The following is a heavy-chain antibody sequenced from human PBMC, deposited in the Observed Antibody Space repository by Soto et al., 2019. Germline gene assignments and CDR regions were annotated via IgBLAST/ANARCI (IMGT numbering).Heavy chain of an antibody. CDR3: ARPYCSGGSCYPWYFDS. J-gene: IGHJ4*02. V-gene: IGHV4-59*08. Sequence: SETLSLTCTVSGGSISSYYWSWIRQPPGKGLEWIGYIYYTGSTNYSPSLKSRVTISVDSSKNQFSLKLSSVTAADTAVYYCARPYCSGGSCYPWYFDSWGQGTRVTVSS. D-gene: IGHD2-15*01. CDR1: GGSISSYY. CDR2: IYYTGST.